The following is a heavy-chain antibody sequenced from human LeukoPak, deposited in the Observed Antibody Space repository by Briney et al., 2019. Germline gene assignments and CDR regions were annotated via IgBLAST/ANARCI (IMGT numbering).Heavy chain of an antibody. CDR1: GYTFTSYG. CDR3: ARSTRVLLWFGELFDY. V-gene: IGHV1-18*01. J-gene: IGHJ4*02. Sequence: ASEKVSCKASGYTFTSYGISWVRQAPGQGLEWMGWISAYNGNTNYAQKLQGRVTMTTDTSTSTAYMELRSLGSDDTAVYYCARSTRVLLWFGELFDYWGQGTLVTVSS. D-gene: IGHD3-10*01. CDR2: ISAYNGNT.